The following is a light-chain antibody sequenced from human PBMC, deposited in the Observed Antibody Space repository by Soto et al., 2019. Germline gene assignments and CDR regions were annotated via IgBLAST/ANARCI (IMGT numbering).Light chain of an antibody. CDR2: GAS. CDR1: QSVGSNY. V-gene: IGKV3-20*01. J-gene: IGKJ4*01. Sequence: EIVLTQSPGTLSLSPGERATLSCRASQSVGSNYLAWYHQKPGQAPRLLIYGASNRATGIPDRFSGSGSGTDFTLTISRLEPEDFAVYYCQQYGTSLFTFGGGTKVEIK. CDR3: QQYGTSLFT.